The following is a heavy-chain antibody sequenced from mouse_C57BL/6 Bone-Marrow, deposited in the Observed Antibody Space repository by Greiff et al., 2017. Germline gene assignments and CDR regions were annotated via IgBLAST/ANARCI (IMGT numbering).Heavy chain of an antibody. Sequence: EVQGVESGGGLVKPGGSLKLSCAASGFTFSSYAMSWVRQTPEKRLEWVATISAGGSYTYYPDNVKGRFTISRDNAKNNLYLQMSHLKSEDTAMYYCAREASWFAYWGQGTLVTVSA. J-gene: IGHJ3*01. CDR1: GFTFSSYA. CDR3: AREASWFAY. V-gene: IGHV5-4*01. CDR2: ISAGGSYT.